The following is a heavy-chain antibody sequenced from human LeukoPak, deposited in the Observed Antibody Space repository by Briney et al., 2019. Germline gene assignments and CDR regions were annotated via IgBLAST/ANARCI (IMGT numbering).Heavy chain of an antibody. CDR3: TTEIPYGGNSLPPFDY. V-gene: IGHV3-15*01. CDR2: IKSKTDGGTT. Sequence: GGSLRLSCAASGFTFSNAWMSWFRQAPGKGLEWVGRIKSKTDGGTTDYAAPVKGRFTISRDDSKNTLYLQMNSLKTEDTAVYYCTTEIPYGGNSLPPFDYWGQGTLVTVSS. CDR1: GFTFSNAW. D-gene: IGHD4-23*01. J-gene: IGHJ4*02.